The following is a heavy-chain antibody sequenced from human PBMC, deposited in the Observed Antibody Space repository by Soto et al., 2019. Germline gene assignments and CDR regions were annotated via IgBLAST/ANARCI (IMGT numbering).Heavy chain of an antibody. V-gene: IGHV3-33*01. CDR3: ATHRRTDTGKHFDY. Sequence: QVQLVESGGGVVQPGTSLRLSCAASGFTLSNYGMHWVRQAPGKGLEWVAVLRYNGREEYYTDSVKGRFTISRDSSKNSLYLQMSTLRGEDWAVYYCATHRRTDTGKHFDYWGQGTLVTVSS. CDR2: LRYNGREE. CDR1: GFTLSNYG. J-gene: IGHJ4*02. D-gene: IGHD2-8*02.